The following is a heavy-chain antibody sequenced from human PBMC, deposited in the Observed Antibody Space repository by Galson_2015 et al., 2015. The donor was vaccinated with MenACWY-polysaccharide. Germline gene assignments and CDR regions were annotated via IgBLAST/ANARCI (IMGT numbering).Heavy chain of an antibody. CDR3: VRGSRGYGSYTGGSWFDP. V-gene: IGHV4-4*07. D-gene: IGHD3-10*01. J-gene: IGHJ5*02. Sequence: ESGPGLVKPSETLSLTCTVSGGSISGYYWSWIRQPAGKGLEWIGRIYTSGSTNSNPSLKSRVTMSVDTSRNQFSLFLTSVTAADTAVYYCVRGSRGYGSYTGGSWFDPWGQGTLVTVSS. CDR1: GGSISGYY. CDR2: IYTSGST.